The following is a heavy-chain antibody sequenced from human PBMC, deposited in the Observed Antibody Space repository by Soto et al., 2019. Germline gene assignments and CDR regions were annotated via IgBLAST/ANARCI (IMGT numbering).Heavy chain of an antibody. Sequence: LQLQESGSGLVKPSQTLSLTCAVSGGSISSGGYSWSWIRQPPGKGLEWIGYIYHSGSTYYNPSLKSRVTISVDRSKNQFYLKLSSVTAADTAVYYCARGQVVAAQHWGPGTLVTVSS. CDR2: IYHSGST. CDR3: ARGQVVAAQH. J-gene: IGHJ4*02. CDR1: GGSISSGGYS. V-gene: IGHV4-30-2*01. D-gene: IGHD2-15*01.